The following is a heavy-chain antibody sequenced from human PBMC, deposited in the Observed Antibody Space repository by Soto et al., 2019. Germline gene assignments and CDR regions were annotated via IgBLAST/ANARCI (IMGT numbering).Heavy chain of an antibody. CDR3: ARSGPGGYIDY. Sequence: SETLSLTCTVSGGSISSSSYYWGWIRQPPGKGLEWIGSIYYSGSTYYNPSLKSRVTISVDTSKNQFSLKLSSVTAADTAVYYCARSGPGGYIDYWGQGTLVTVSS. J-gene: IGHJ4*02. CDR1: GGSISSSSYY. CDR2: IYYSGST. V-gene: IGHV4-39*01. D-gene: IGHD3-22*01.